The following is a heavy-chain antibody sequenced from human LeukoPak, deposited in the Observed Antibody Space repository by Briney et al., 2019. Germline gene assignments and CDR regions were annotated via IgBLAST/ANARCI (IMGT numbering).Heavy chain of an antibody. CDR2: VKQDGSES. CDR3: VRHGGSLDY. D-gene: IGHD3-10*01. Sequence: GGSLRLSCAASGFTLSKFWMSWVRQAPGEGLEWVANVKQDGSESNYIDSVRGRFTISRDNAKNSLNLQMNSLRAEDTAVYYCVRHGGSLDYWGQGTLVTVSS. CDR1: GFTLSKFW. V-gene: IGHV3-7*01. J-gene: IGHJ4*02.